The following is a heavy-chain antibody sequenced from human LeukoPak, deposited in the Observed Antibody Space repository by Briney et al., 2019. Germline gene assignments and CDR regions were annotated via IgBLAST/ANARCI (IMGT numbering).Heavy chain of an antibody. V-gene: IGHV4-59*01. CDR2: IYYRGST. Sequence: SETLSLTCTVFGGSISSYYWSWIRQPPGKGLEWIGYIYYRGSTNYNPSLKSRVTISVDTSKNQFSLKLSSVTAADTAVYYCASGGPYYYGSGSYPHWGQGTLVTVSS. CDR3: ASGGPYYYGSGSYPH. J-gene: IGHJ4*02. CDR1: GGSISSYY. D-gene: IGHD3-10*01.